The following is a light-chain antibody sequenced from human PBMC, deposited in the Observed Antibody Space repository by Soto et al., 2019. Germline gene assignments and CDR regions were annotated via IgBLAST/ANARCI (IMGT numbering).Light chain of an antibody. V-gene: IGLV4-69*01. CDR1: SGHRNYA. CDR2: VNTDGSH. J-gene: IGLJ2*01. CDR3: QTWGADTLV. Sequence: QSVLTQSPSASASLGASVNLTCTLSSGHRNYAVAWHQQQPEKGPRYLMKVNTDGSHSKGDGIPDRFSGSSSGAERYLIISSLQSEDEADYYCQTWGADTLVFGTGTQLTVL.